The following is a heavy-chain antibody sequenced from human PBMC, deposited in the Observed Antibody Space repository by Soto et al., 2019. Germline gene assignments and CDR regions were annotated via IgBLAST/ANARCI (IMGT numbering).Heavy chain of an antibody. V-gene: IGHV3-23*01. Sequence: GGSLRLSCAASRFTFSSYIMSWVRQAPGKGLEWVSSITSSGGTTFYADSVKGRFTISRDNSKNTLYLQMISLRAEDTAVYYCAKHALDYYMDVWGKGTTVTVS. CDR3: AKHALDYYMDV. CDR1: RFTFSSYI. CDR2: ITSSGGTT. J-gene: IGHJ6*03.